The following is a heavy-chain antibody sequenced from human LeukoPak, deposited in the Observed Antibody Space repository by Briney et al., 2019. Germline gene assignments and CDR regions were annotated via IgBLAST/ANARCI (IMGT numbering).Heavy chain of an antibody. CDR1: GYTLTELS. CDR2: FDPEDGET. CDR3: ATKKPIWTYYDFWSGSHDAFDI. V-gene: IGHV1-24*01. Sequence: ASVKVSCKVSGYTLTELSMHWVRQAPGKGLEWMGGFDPEDGETIYAQKFQGRVTMTEDTSTDTAYMELSSLRSEDTAVYYCATKKPIWTYYDFWSGSHDAFDIWGQGTMVTVSS. J-gene: IGHJ3*02. D-gene: IGHD3-3*01.